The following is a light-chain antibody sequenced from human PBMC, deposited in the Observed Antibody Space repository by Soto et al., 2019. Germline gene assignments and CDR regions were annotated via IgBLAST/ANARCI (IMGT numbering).Light chain of an antibody. CDR3: QQRSNWPPGYT. CDR1: ESVRHY. CDR2: DAS. Sequence: EIVLTQTPATLSLSPGERATLSCRASESVRHYLACYQQKPGQAPRLLIYDASSRAIGIPARFSGSGSGTDFTLTISSLEPEDFAVYYCQQRSNWPPGYTFGQGTKLEMK. V-gene: IGKV3-11*01. J-gene: IGKJ2*01.